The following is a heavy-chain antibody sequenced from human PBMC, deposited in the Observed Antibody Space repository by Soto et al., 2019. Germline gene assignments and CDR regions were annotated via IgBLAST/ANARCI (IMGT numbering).Heavy chain of an antibody. CDR1: GFTFGDYA. Sequence: EVQLVESGGGLVQPGKSLRLSCAASGFTFGDYAMHWVRQAPGKGLEWVSGISWNSGSIGYADSVKGRFTISRDNAKNSLYLQMNSLRAEDTALSYCAKDMIAAAGYFDYWGQGTLVTVSS. CDR3: AKDMIAAAGYFDY. J-gene: IGHJ4*02. D-gene: IGHD6-13*01. V-gene: IGHV3-9*01. CDR2: ISWNSGSI.